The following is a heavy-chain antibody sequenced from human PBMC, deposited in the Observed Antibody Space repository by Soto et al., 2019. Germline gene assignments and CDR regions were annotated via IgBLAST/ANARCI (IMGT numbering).Heavy chain of an antibody. CDR3: TRDHIVVVPAAYWP. V-gene: IGHV3-49*03. J-gene: IGHJ5*02. CDR1: GFTFGDYA. CDR2: IRSKAYGGTT. Sequence: PGGSLRLSCTASGFTFGDYAMSWFRQAPGKGLEWVGFIRSKAYGGTTEYAASVKGRFTISRDDSKSIAYLQMNSLKTEDTAVYYCTRDHIVVVPAAYWPWGQGTLVTVSS. D-gene: IGHD2-2*01.